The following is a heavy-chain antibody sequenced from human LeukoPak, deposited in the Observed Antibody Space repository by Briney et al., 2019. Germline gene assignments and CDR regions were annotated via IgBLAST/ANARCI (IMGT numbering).Heavy chain of an antibody. J-gene: IGHJ4*02. D-gene: IGHD1-26*01. V-gene: IGHV1-46*01. Sequence: ASVKVSFKASGYTFTNYYMHWVRQAPGQGLEWMGIINPSGDSAIYAHNFHGRVTMTRDTSTTTVYMELSSLRSEDTAVYYCARAQSYYDYWGQGTLVTVSS. CDR2: INPSGDSA. CDR3: ARAQSYYDY. CDR1: GYTFTNYY.